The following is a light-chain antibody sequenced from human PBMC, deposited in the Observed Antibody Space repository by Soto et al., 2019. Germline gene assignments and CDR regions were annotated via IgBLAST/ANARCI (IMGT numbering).Light chain of an antibody. Sequence: EIVLTQSPATLSLSPGERATLSCRASQSVSSYLAWYQQKPGQAPRLLIYDASNRATGIPARFSGSGSGTDFTLTISSLEPEDCAVYYCQQRSNWAGLTFGGGTKVEIK. CDR3: QQRSNWAGLT. V-gene: IGKV3-11*01. CDR1: QSVSSY. CDR2: DAS. J-gene: IGKJ4*01.